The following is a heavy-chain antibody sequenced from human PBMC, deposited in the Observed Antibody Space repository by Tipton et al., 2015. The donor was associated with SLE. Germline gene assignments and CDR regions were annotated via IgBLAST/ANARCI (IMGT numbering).Heavy chain of an antibody. D-gene: IGHD2-21*01. V-gene: IGHV3-30*04. CDR2: ISYDGSNK. CDR3: ARDGVLIPLDY. CDR1: GFTFSSYA. Sequence: SLRLSCAASGFTFSSYAMHWVRQAPGKGLEWVAVISYDGSNKYYADSVKGRFTISRDNSKNTLYLQMNSLRAEDTAVYYCARDGVLIPLDYWGQGTLVTVSS. J-gene: IGHJ4*02.